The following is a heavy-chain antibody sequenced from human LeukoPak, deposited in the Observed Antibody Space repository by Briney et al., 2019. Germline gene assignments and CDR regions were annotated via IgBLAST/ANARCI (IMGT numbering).Heavy chain of an antibody. J-gene: IGHJ5*02. D-gene: IGHD2-2*02. CDR1: GFKFDDYG. Sequence: GRSLRLSCAASGFKFDDYGMSWVRHVPGKGLEWVSGINWNGGSRGYADSVKGRFTISRDNAKNSVYLQMNSLRSEDTAFYHCARDRCSSTSCYNTPNWFDPWGQGTLVTVSS. V-gene: IGHV3-20*01. CDR2: INWNGGSR. CDR3: ARDRCSSTSCYNTPNWFDP.